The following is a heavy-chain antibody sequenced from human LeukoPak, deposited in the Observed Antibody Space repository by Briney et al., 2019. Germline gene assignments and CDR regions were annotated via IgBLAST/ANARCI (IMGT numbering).Heavy chain of an antibody. CDR2: ISAGGDTT. CDR3: AAISYSGTWPVGY. J-gene: IGHJ4*02. CDR1: GFTFSSYG. Sequence: GGSLRLSCAASGFTFSSYGMSWVRQAPGEGLEWVSGISAGGDTTYTADSVRGRFTISRDNSNNTLYLQMNILTAEDTAVYYCAAISYSGTWPVGYWGQGILVTVTA. D-gene: IGHD6-25*01. V-gene: IGHV3-23*01.